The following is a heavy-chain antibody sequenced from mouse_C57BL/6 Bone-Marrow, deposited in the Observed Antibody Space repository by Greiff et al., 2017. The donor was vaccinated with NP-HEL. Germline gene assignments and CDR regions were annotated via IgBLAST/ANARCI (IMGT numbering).Heavy chain of an antibody. CDR2: IYPRSGNT. V-gene: IGHV1-81*01. J-gene: IGHJ2*01. CDR1: GYTFTSYG. CDR3: ATDGYYHYFDY. Sequence: VQLKESGAELARPGASVKLSCKASGYTFTSYGISWVKQRTGQGLEWIGEIYPRSGNTYYNEKFKGKATLTADKSSSTAYMELRSLTSEDSAVYFCATDGYYHYFDYWGQGTTLTVSS. D-gene: IGHD2-3*01.